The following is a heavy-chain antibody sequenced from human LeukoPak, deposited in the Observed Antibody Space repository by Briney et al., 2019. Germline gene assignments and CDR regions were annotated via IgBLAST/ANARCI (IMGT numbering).Heavy chain of an antibody. D-gene: IGHD6-13*01. V-gene: IGHV4-59*01. J-gene: IGHJ5*02. CDR2: IYYSGST. Sequence: SETLSLTCTVSGGSINNYYWSWIRQPPGKGLECIGYIYYSGSTNYNPSLKGRVTISVDTSKNQFSLKLKSVTAADTAVYYCARRKSSSWYGFDPWGQGILVTVSS. CDR3: ARRKSSSWYGFDP. CDR1: GGSINNYY.